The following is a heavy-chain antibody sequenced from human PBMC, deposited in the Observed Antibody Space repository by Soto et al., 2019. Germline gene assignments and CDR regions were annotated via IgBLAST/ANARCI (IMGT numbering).Heavy chain of an antibody. CDR3: AREGIAVAHPRYYFDY. V-gene: IGHV3-30-3*01. Sequence: QVQLVESGGGVVQPGRSLRLSCAASGFTFSSYAMHWVRQAPGKGLEWVAVISYDGSNKYYADSVKGRFTISRDNSKNTRYLQMNSLRAEDTAVYYCAREGIAVAHPRYYFDYWGQGTLVTVSS. CDR1: GFTFSSYA. J-gene: IGHJ4*02. D-gene: IGHD6-19*01. CDR2: ISYDGSNK.